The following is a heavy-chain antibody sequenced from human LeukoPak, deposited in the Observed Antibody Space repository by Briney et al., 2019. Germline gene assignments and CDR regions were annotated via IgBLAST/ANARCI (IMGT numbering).Heavy chain of an antibody. D-gene: IGHD7-27*01. J-gene: IGHJ4*02. CDR1: GYTFTSYD. V-gene: IGHV1-8*03. CDR3: ARGRPTNLGGIY. Sequence: GASVKVSCKASGYTFTSYDINWVRQATGQGLEWMGWMNPNSGNTGYAQKFQGRVTITRNTSMSTAYMELSSLRSEDTAVYYCARGRPTNLGGIYWGQGTLVTVSS. CDR2: MNPNSGNT.